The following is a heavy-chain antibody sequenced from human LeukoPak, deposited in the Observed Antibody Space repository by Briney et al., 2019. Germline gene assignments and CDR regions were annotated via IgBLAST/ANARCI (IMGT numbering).Heavy chain of an antibody. CDR3: AKVVSRYCSGGSCYRNWFDP. V-gene: IGHV3-23*01. J-gene: IGHJ5*02. CDR2: ISGSGGST. D-gene: IGHD2-15*01. CDR1: GFTFSSYA. Sequence: GSLRLSCAASGFTFSSYAMSWVRQAPGKGLEWVSAISGSGGSTYYADSVKGRFTISRDNSKNTLYLQMNSLRAEDTAVYYCAKVVSRYCSGGSCYRNWFDPWGQGTLVTVSS.